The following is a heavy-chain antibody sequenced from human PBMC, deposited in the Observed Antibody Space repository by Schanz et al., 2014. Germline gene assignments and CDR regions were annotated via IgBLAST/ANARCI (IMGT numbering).Heavy chain of an antibody. D-gene: IGHD3-3*01. Sequence: EVQLVQSGGGLVQPGGSLRLSCAASGFTFSTSTMHWVRQAPGKGLEWISYITYNGGTIYYADSVKGRFTMSRDNAKNSVFLQMNSLRAEDTAVYYCVRDSFFAFDYWGQGTLVTVSS. J-gene: IGHJ4*02. CDR3: VRDSFFAFDY. CDR2: ITYNGGTI. CDR1: GFTFSTST. V-gene: IGHV3-48*01.